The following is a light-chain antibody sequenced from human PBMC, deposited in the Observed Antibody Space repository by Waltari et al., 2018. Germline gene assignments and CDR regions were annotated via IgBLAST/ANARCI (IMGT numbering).Light chain of an antibody. J-gene: IGKJ3*01. V-gene: IGKV3D-20*02. Sequence: EIVLTQSPGTLSLSPGDRATLSCRASQSVFSAYLAWYQQKPGQAPRLLIYGASRRATGIPARFSGSGSGTDFTLTSSSLEPEDFAVYYCQHRDHWPPDATFGPGTKVDI. CDR2: GAS. CDR1: QSVFSAY. CDR3: QHRDHWPPDAT.